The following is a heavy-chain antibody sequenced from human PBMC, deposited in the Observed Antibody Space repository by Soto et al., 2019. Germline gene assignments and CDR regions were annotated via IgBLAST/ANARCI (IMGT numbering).Heavy chain of an antibody. Sequence: EASVKVSCKASGGTFSSYAISWVRQAPGQGLEWMGGIIPIFGTANYAQKFQGRVTITADESTSTAYMELSSLRSEDTAVYYCARVYNWNVYYGMDVWGQGTTVTVSS. V-gene: IGHV1-69*13. J-gene: IGHJ6*02. CDR1: GGTFSSYA. CDR2: IIPIFGTA. D-gene: IGHD1-20*01. CDR3: ARVYNWNVYYGMDV.